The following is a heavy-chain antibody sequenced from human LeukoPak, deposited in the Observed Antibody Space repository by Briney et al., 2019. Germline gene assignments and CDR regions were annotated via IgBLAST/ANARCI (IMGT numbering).Heavy chain of an antibody. CDR2: FSNSGST. J-gene: IGHJ4*02. D-gene: IGHD7-27*01. Sequence: SETLSLTCTVSGGSINSYYWSWIRQPPGKGLEWIGYFSNSGSTNYNPSLKSRVTMSVDTSKNQFPLKLSSVTAADTAVYYCARGSNWGDYWGQGTLVTVSS. CDR3: ARGSNWGDY. CDR1: GGSINSYY. V-gene: IGHV4-59*12.